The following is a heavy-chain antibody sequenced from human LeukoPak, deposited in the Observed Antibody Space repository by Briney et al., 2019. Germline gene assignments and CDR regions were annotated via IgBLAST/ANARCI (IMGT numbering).Heavy chain of an antibody. D-gene: IGHD2-2*01. CDR3: ASTERCSTTCPLDY. V-gene: IGHV4-34*01. CDR2: INHSGST. Sequence: SETLSLTCTVYGESLSGYYWSWIRQPPRKGLEWIGEINHSGSTHYNPSLKSRVTISLDTSKNQFSLKLSSVTAADTAVYYCASTERCSTTCPLDYWGQGTLVTVSS. CDR1: GESLSGYY. J-gene: IGHJ4*02.